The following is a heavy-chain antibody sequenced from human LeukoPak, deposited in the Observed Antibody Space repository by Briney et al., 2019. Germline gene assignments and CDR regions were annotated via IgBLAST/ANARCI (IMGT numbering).Heavy chain of an antibody. Sequence: GGSLRLSCAASGFTFSSYEMNWVRQAPGKGLEWVSYISSSGSTIYYADSVKGRFTISRDNAKNSLYLQMNSLRAEDTAVYYCAREPYGSARGHYYGMDVWGQGTTVTVSS. CDR2: ISSSGSTI. J-gene: IGHJ6*02. CDR3: AREPYGSARGHYYGMDV. V-gene: IGHV3-48*03. D-gene: IGHD6-19*01. CDR1: GFTFSSYE.